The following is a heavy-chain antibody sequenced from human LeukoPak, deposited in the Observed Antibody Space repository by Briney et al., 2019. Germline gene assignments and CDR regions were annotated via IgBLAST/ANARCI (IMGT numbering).Heavy chain of an antibody. CDR1: GFTFSSYS. Sequence: PGGSLRLSCAASGFTFSSYSMNWVRQAPGKGLEWVSSISSSSSYIYYADSVKGRFTISRDNAKNSLYLQMNSLRAEDTAVYYRARDQWDGYNNFDYWGQGTLVTVSS. CDR3: ARDQWDGYNNFDY. CDR2: ISSSSSYI. D-gene: IGHD5-24*01. V-gene: IGHV3-21*01. J-gene: IGHJ4*02.